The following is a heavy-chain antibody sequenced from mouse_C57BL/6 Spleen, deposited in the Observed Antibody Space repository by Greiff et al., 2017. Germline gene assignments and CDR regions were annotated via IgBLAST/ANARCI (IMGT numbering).Heavy chain of an antibody. Sequence: VQLQQSGPELVKPVASVKMSCKASGYTFTDYNMHWVKQSHGKSLEWIGYINPNNGGTSYNQKFKGKATLTVNKSSSTAYMELRSLTSEDSAVYSCARGRSLIYYGNPYFDYWGQGTTLTVSS. CDR3: ARGRSLIYYGNPYFDY. CDR2: INPNNGGT. V-gene: IGHV1-22*01. CDR1: GYTFTDYN. D-gene: IGHD2-1*01. J-gene: IGHJ2*01.